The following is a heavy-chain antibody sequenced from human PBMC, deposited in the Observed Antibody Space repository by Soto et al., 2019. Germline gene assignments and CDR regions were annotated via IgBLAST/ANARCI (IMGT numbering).Heavy chain of an antibody. D-gene: IGHD2-2*01. CDR1: GGSFSGYY. CDR3: ARACSSTSCYAGWFDP. CDR2: INHSGST. V-gene: IGHV4-34*01. Sequence: QVQLQQWGAGLLKPSETLSLTCAVYGGSFSGYYWSWIRQPPGKGLEWIGEINHSGSTNYNPSLKSRVTISVDTSKNQFSLKLRSVTAADTAVYYCARACSSTSCYAGWFDPWGQGTLVTVSS. J-gene: IGHJ5*02.